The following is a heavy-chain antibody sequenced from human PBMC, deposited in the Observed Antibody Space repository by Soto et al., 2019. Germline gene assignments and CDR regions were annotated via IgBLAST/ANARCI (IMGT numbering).Heavy chain of an antibody. Sequence: PGGSLRLSCAASGFTFSSYWMHWVRQAPGKGLVWVSRNSDGSSTSYADSVKGRFTISRDNAKNTVYLQMNSLRAEDTAAYYCARTSLVVPTANRKDYWGQGTLVTVSS. J-gene: IGHJ4*02. CDR1: GFTFSSYW. V-gene: IGHV3-74*01. D-gene: IGHD2-8*02. CDR2: NSDGSST. CDR3: ARTSLVVPTANRKDY.